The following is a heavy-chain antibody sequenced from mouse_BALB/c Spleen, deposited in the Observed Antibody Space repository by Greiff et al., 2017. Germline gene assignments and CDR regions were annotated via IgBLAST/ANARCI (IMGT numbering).Heavy chain of an antibody. V-gene: IGHV1-54*01. CDR1: GYAFTNYL. J-gene: IGHJ1*01. D-gene: IGHD2-3*01. CDR3: ARDGHWYFDV. CDR2: INPGSGGT. Sequence: VQLQQSGAELVRPGTSVKVSCKASGYAFTNYLIEWVKQRPGQGLEWIGVINPGSGGTNYNEKFKGKATLTADKSSSTAYMQLSSLTSDDSAVYFCARDGHWYFDVWGAGTTVTVSS.